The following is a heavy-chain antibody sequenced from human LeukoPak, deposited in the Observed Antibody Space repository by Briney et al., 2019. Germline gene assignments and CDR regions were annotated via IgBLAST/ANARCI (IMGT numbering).Heavy chain of an antibody. Sequence: GGSLRLSCVASGFTFNIYAMIWVRQAPGKGLEWVSGISGSGSKTYNADYVKGRFTISRDNAKNSLYLQMNSLRAEDTAVYYRARDRAGTFDYWGQGTLVTVSS. J-gene: IGHJ4*02. V-gene: IGHV3-23*01. CDR2: ISGSGSKT. CDR3: ARDRAGTFDY. D-gene: IGHD3-10*01. CDR1: GFTFNIYA.